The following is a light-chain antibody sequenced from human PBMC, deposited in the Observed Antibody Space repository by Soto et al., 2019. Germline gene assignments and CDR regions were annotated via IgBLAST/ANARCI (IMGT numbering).Light chain of an antibody. CDR1: DSNIGSNS. Sequence: QSVLTQPPSASGTAGQGVTISCSGGDSNIGSNSVYWYQHLPRTAPKLLIYYNNQRPSGVPDRFAGSRSGTSASLAIVGLRSEDEAVYYRAACDASLSACVLGNGAKVT. V-gene: IGLV1-47*02. J-gene: IGLJ1*01. CDR3: AACDASLSACV. CDR2: YNN.